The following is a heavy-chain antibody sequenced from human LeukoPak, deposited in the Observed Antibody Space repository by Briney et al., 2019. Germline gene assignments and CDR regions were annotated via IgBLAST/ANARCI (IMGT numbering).Heavy chain of an antibody. D-gene: IGHD6-19*01. CDR2: ISGSGGST. J-gene: IGHJ5*02. CDR3: ARDPSSGWYLKGWFDP. V-gene: IGHV3-23*01. Sequence: GGSLRLSCAASGIIFSNYWMHWVRQAPGKGLEWVSAISGSGGSTYYADSVKGRFTISRDDSKNTLYLQMNSLRAEDTAVYYCARDPSSGWYLKGWFDPWGQGTLVTVSS. CDR1: GIIFSNYW.